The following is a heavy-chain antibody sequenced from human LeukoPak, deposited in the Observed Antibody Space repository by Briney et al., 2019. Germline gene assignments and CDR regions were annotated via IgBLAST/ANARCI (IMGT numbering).Heavy chain of an antibody. Sequence: KPSETLSLTCAVSGGSFSAYYWTWIRQPPGKGLEWIGEINHSGSANYNPSLKSRVTISLDTSKNQFSLKLSSVTAADTAVYYYARGQGTVTTHWGQGTLVTVSS. D-gene: IGHD4-17*01. CDR3: ARGQGTVTTH. CDR1: GGSFSAYY. J-gene: IGHJ4*02. V-gene: IGHV4-34*01. CDR2: INHSGSA.